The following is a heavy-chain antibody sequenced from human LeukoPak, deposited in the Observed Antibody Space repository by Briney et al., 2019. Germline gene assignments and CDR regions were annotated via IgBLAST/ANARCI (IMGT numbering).Heavy chain of an antibody. CDR1: GYTFTSYG. J-gene: IGHJ4*02. V-gene: IGHV1-18*01. CDR2: ISAYNGNT. D-gene: IGHD4-23*01. CDR3: ARGGRVYGGNPKYYFDY. Sequence: ASVKVSCKASGYTFTSYGISWVRQAPGQGLEWMGWISAYNGNTNYAQKLQGRVTMTRDTSISTAYMELSRLRSDDTAVYYCARGGRVYGGNPKYYFDYWGQGTLVTVSS.